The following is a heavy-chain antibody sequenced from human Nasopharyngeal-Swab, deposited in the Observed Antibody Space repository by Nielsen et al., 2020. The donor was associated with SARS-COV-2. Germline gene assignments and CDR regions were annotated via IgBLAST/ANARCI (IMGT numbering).Heavy chain of an antibody. CDR1: GGSISSGGYY. CDR2: IYYSGST. CDR3: ARVLTRNLVVALVLDAFDI. V-gene: IGHV4-31*03. D-gene: IGHD2-15*01. J-gene: IGHJ3*02. Sequence: SETLSLTCTVSGGSISSGGYYWSWIRQHPGKGLEWIGYIYYSGSTYYNPSLKSRVTILVDTSKNQFSLKLSSVTAADTAVYYCARVLTRNLVVALVLDAFDIWGQGTMVTVSS.